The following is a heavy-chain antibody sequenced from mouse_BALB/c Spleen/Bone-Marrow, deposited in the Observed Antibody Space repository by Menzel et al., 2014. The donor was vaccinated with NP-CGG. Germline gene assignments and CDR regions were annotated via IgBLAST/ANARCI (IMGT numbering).Heavy chain of an antibody. V-gene: IGHV1-31*01. CDR1: GYSFTGYY. Sequence: VQLQQCGPELVKPGASVKISCKASGYSFTGYYMHWVKQSHVKSLEWIGRINPYNGATSYNQNFKVKASLTVDKSSSTAYMELHSLTSEDSAVYYCAKNYRYDGALDYWGQGTSVTVSS. CDR2: INPYNGAT. D-gene: IGHD2-14*01. J-gene: IGHJ4*01. CDR3: AKNYRYDGALDY.